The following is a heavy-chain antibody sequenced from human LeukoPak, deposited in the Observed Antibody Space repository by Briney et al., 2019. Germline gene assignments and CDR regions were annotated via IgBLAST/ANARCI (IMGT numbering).Heavy chain of an antibody. CDR2: IYYSGST. Sequence: SETLSLTCTVSGGSISSSSYYWGWIRQPPGKGLEWIGSIYYSGSTYYNPSLKSRVTISVDTSKNQFSLKLNSVTAADTAVYSCARDSSYAFDIWGQGTTVTVSS. J-gene: IGHJ3*02. CDR3: ARDSSYAFDI. V-gene: IGHV4-39*07. CDR1: GGSISSSSYY.